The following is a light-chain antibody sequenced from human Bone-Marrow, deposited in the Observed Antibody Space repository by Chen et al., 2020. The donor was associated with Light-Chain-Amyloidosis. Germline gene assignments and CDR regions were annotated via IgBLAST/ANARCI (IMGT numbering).Light chain of an antibody. CDR3: QSADSSGTYEVI. CDR2: RDT. J-gene: IGLJ2*01. V-gene: IGLV3-25*03. CDR1: DLPTKY. Sequence: SYELTQPPSVSVSPGQTARITCSGDDLPTKYAYWYQQKPGQAPVLVIPRDTERPSGISERFSGSSSGTTATLTLSGVQAEDDADYHCQSADSSGTYEVIFGGGTKLTVL.